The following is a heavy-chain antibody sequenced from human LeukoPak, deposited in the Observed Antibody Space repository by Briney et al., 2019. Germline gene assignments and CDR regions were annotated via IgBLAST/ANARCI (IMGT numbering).Heavy chain of an antibody. CDR1: GFTFSRYW. CDR3: ARAPSEVGGYYPEYFRH. Sequence: GGSLRLSCEASGFTFSRYWMHWVRQAPGKGLVWVSRIKSDGKTNYADSVKGRFTISRDNAKNTVSLQMGSLRAEDTGVYYCARAPSEVGGYYPEYFRHWGQGTLVTVSS. J-gene: IGHJ1*01. D-gene: IGHD3-22*01. V-gene: IGHV3-74*01. CDR2: IKSDGKT.